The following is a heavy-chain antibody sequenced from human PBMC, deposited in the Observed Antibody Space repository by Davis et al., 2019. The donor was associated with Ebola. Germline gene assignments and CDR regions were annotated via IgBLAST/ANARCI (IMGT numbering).Heavy chain of an antibody. Sequence: SETLSLTCAVYGGSFSGYYWSWIRQPPGKGLEWIGYIYYSGSANYNPSLKSRVTISVDTSKNQFSLKLSSVTAADTAVYYCARLYSSGWFTFDPWGQGTLVTVSS. CDR3: ARLYSSGWFTFDP. CDR2: IYYSGSA. J-gene: IGHJ5*02. D-gene: IGHD6-19*01. V-gene: IGHV4-59*01. CDR1: GGSFSGYY.